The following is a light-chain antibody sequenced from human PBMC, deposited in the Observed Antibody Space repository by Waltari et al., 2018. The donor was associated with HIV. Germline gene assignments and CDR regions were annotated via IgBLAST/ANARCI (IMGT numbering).Light chain of an antibody. CDR1: KLGDKY. CDR3: QAWDSTTVT. CDR2: QDT. V-gene: IGLV3-1*01. Sequence: SYEVTQPPSVSVFPGQTASVTCSGDKLGDKYSSWYQQKPGQSPVLVIYQDTKRPSGIPERFSGSNSGNTATLTISGTQAVDEADYYCQAWDSTTVTFGGGTKLTVL. J-gene: IGLJ2*01.